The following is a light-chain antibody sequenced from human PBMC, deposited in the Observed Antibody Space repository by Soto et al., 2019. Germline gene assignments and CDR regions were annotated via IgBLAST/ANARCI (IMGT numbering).Light chain of an antibody. J-gene: IGKJ1*01. CDR2: GTS. Sequence: EIVLTQSPGTLSLSPGERATLSCMASQSVNSGYLAWYQQKPGQAPRLLIYGTSTRAADIPDRFSGSGSGTDFTLTISRLEPEDFAVYSCQQYLASPPWTFGQGTKVE. CDR1: QSVNSGY. CDR3: QQYLASPPWT. V-gene: IGKV3-20*01.